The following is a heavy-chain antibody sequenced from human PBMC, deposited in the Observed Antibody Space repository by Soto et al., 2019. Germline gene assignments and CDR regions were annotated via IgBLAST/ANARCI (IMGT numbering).Heavy chain of an antibody. J-gene: IGHJ3*01. D-gene: IGHD3-22*01. V-gene: IGHV1-2*02. CDR2: INPNSGGT. Sequence: ASVKVSCKASRYTFTGCYMHWVRQAPEQGLEWMGLINPNSGGTNYAQKFQGRVTMTRDTSISTAYMEVSRLRSDETAVYYCARDRRFYDSGTYDIANDAFDVWGQGTMVTVSS. CDR1: RYTFTGCY. CDR3: ARDRRFYDSGTYDIANDAFDV.